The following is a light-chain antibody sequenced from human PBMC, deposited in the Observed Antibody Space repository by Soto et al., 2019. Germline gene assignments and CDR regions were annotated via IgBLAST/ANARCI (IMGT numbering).Light chain of an antibody. V-gene: IGKV1-5*01. CDR3: QQYNSYPG. Sequence: IQMTQYPSSLSASVGDRVTITCRASQSISSYLNWYQQKPGEAPKLLIYDASALPRGVPSRFSGSGSGTEFTLTISSLQPDDFATYYCQQYNSYPGFGQGTKVDI. J-gene: IGKJ1*01. CDR1: QSISSY. CDR2: DAS.